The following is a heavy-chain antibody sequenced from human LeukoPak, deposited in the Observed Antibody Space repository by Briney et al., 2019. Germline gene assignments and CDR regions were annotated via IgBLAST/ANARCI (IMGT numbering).Heavy chain of an antibody. CDR3: AKDSPRSSGWFYFDH. CDR2: ISNGGDRT. J-gene: IGHJ4*02. Sequence: GGSLRLSCAASGFTFSRQDMCWVRQAPGQGLEWVSGISNGGDRTYYADSVKGRFTISRDNSKNTAYLQMDSLRVEDTAVYYCAKDSPRSSGWFYFDHWGQGALVTVSS. V-gene: IGHV3-23*01. D-gene: IGHD6-19*01. CDR1: GFTFSRQD.